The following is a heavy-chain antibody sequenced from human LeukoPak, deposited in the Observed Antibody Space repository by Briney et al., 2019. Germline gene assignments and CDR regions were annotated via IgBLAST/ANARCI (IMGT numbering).Heavy chain of an antibody. D-gene: IGHD5-24*01. CDR1: GFTVSSNY. CDR2: IYSGGST. J-gene: IGHJ6*02. CDR3: ARDQSEMATIRPYYYGMDV. V-gene: IGHV3-66*01. Sequence: GGSLRLSCAASGFTVSSNYMSWVRQAPGKGLEWVSVIYSGGSTYYADSVKGRFTISGDNSKNTLYLQMNSLRAEDTAVYYCARDQSEMATIRPYYYGMDVWGQGTTVTVSS.